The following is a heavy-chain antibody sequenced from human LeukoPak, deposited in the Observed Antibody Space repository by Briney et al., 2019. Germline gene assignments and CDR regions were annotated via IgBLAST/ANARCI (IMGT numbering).Heavy chain of an antibody. D-gene: IGHD1-14*01. CDR2: ISYSGST. J-gene: IGHJ4*02. CDR1: GYFISNGYF. Sequence: PSETLSLTCTVSGYFISNGYFWGWIRQPPGKGLEWIGSISYSGSTSYNPSLKSRVTLSVDTSKNQFSLKLSSVTAADTAVYYCARNAPPRADYWGQGTLVTVSS. V-gene: IGHV4-38-2*02. CDR3: ARNAPPRADY.